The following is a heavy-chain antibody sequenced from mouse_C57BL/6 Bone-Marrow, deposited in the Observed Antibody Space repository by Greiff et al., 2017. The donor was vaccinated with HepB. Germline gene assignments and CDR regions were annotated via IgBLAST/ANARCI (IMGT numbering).Heavy chain of an antibody. CDR3: ARGGNYWYFDV. V-gene: IGHV7-1*01. CDR1: GFTFSDFY. Sequence: EVKLVESGGGLVQPGRSLRLSCATSGFTFSDFYMEWVRQAPGKGLEWIAASRNKANDYTTDYSASVKGRFIVARDTSQSILYLQMNALSAEDTAIYYCARGGNYWYFDVWGTGTTVTVSS. J-gene: IGHJ1*03. CDR2: SRNKANDYTT.